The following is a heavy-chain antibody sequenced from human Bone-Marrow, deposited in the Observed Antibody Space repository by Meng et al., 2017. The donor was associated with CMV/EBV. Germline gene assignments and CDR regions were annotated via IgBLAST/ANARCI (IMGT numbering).Heavy chain of an antibody. D-gene: IGHD2-8*01. CDR3: ARGMGSYYFDY. CDR2: INHSGST. J-gene: IGHJ4*02. V-gene: IGHV4-34*01. CDR1: GGSFSGYY. Sequence: SETLSLTCAVYGGSFSGYYWSWIRQPPGKGLEWIGEINHSGSTNYNPSLKSRVTISVDTSKNQFSLKLSSVTAADTAVYYCARGMGSYYFDYWGQGTLVTV.